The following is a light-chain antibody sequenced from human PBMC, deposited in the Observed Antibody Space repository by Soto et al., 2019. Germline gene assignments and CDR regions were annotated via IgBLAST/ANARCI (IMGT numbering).Light chain of an antibody. J-gene: IGKJ4*01. CDR2: AAS. V-gene: IGKV1-5*01. Sequence: DIQLIQSPATLSASVGDRITITCRASENIFKFLAWYQQRSGRAPNLLIYAASDLETGVPSRFHGRGSGTEFTLTIDSLQPDDSATYYFQHYNTQSITFGGGTKVDVK. CDR3: QHYNTQSIT. CDR1: ENIFKF.